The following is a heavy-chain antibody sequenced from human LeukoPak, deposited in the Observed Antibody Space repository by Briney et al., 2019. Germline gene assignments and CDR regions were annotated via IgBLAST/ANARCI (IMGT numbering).Heavy chain of an antibody. CDR1: GGSFSGYY. D-gene: IGHD5-24*01. Sequence: SETLSLPCAVYGGSFSGYYWSWIRQPPGKGLEWIGEINHSGSTNYNPSLKSRVTISVDTSKNQFSLKLGSVTAADTAVYYCARGRGYNSFDYWGQGTLVTVSS. J-gene: IGHJ4*02. V-gene: IGHV4-34*01. CDR3: ARGRGYNSFDY. CDR2: INHSGST.